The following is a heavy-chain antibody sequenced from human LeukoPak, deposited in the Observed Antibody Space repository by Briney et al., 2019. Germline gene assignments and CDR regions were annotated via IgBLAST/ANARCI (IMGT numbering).Heavy chain of an antibody. V-gene: IGHV1-69*06. D-gene: IGHD3-3*01. CDR2: VIPIFSTA. CDR3: ATGKLAPRYYDFWSGPPRGYFDY. J-gene: IGHJ4*02. Sequence: ASVKVSCKASGGTFSNYAIGWVRQAPGQGLEWMGGVIPIFSTANYAQKFQGRVTITADRSTSTAYMELSSLRFEDTAVYYGATGKLAPRYYDFWSGPPRGYFDYWGQGTLVTVSS. CDR1: GGTFSNYA.